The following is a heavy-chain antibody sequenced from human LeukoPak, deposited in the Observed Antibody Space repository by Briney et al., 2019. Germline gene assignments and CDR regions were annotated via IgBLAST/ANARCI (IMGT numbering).Heavy chain of an antibody. CDR2: INGSGDKT. Sequence: GGSLRLSCAASGFTFSSYEMNWVRQAPGKGLEWVSSINGSGDKTYYADSVKGRFTISRDNSKNTLYLQMNSLRAEDTAVYYCAKPARTDYADYWGQGTLVTVSS. D-gene: IGHD1-14*01. CDR3: AKPARTDYADY. J-gene: IGHJ4*02. V-gene: IGHV3-23*01. CDR1: GFTFSSYE.